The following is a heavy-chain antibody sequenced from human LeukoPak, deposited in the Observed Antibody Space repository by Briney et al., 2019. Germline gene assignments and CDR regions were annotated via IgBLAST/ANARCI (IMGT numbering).Heavy chain of an antibody. CDR1: GFTISVYE. CDR2: ISSTSSTI. CDR3: ARWDYYGLDV. Sequence: AGTLSLSCAAYGFTISVYEMSWLRQGQGHGRVWISYISSTSSTIYYADSVKGRITISRDNARNSLYLQMNSLRAEDTAVYFCARWDYYGLDVWGQGATVTVSS. V-gene: IGHV3-48*03. J-gene: IGHJ6*02.